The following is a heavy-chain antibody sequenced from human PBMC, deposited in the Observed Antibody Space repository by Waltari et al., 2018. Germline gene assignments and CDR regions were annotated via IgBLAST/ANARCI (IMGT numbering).Heavy chain of an antibody. Sequence: QVQLVASGGGVVQPGGSLRLSCAASGFTFSSYGMHRLRLAPGKGLEWVAFIRYDGSNKYYADSVKGRFTISRDNSKNTLYLQMNSLRAEDTAVYYCAKDRVFGYSHFNYWGQGTLVTVSS. CDR3: AKDRVFGYSHFNY. J-gene: IGHJ4*02. CDR1: GFTFSSYG. V-gene: IGHV3-30*02. CDR2: IRYDGSNK. D-gene: IGHD3-16*01.